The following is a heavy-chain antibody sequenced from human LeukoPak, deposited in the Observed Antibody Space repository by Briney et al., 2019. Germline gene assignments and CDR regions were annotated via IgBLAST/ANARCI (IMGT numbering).Heavy chain of an antibody. J-gene: IGHJ4*02. Sequence: ASVKVSCKASGYTFTDYYLHWVRQAPGQGLEWVGWINPNSGGTNYAQKFQGRVTMTRDTSISTAYMELSRLRSDDTAVYYCARDTISVHTAIIPHSGTHYWGQGSLVTVSS. CDR2: INPNSGGT. D-gene: IGHD5-18*01. CDR3: ARDTISVHTAIIPHSGTHY. V-gene: IGHV1-2*02. CDR1: GYTFTDYY.